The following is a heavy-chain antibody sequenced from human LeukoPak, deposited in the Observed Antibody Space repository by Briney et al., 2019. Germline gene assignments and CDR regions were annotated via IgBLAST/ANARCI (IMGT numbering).Heavy chain of an antibody. CDR1: GFTFDDYA. J-gene: IGHJ4*02. V-gene: IGHV3-9*01. Sequence: GGSLRLSCAASGFTFDDYAMHWVRQAPGKGLEWVSGISWNSGSIGYADSVKGRFTISRDNAKNSLYPQMNSLRAEDTALYYCARSLQWLGDFDYWGQGTLVTVSS. D-gene: IGHD6-19*01. CDR2: ISWNSGSI. CDR3: ARSLQWLGDFDY.